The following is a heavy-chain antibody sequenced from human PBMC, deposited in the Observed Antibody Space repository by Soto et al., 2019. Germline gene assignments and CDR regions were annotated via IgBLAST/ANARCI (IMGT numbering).Heavy chain of an antibody. V-gene: IGHV3-30*18. J-gene: IGHJ4*02. D-gene: IGHD6-19*01. Sequence: PGGSLRLSCAASGFAFSSYGMHWVRQAPGKGLEWVAVISYGGSNKYYADSVKGRFTISRDNSKNTLYLQMNSLRAEDTAVYYCAKDHPGVARWLVSGKDFDYWGQGTLVTVSS. CDR2: ISYGGSNK. CDR1: GFAFSSYG. CDR3: AKDHPGVARWLVSGKDFDY.